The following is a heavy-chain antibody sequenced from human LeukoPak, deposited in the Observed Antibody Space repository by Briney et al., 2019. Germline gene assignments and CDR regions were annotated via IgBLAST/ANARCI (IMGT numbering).Heavy chain of an antibody. J-gene: IGHJ6*02. D-gene: IGHD3-3*01. V-gene: IGHV1-2*02. CDR2: INPNSGGT. Sequence: ASVKVSCKASGYTFTGYYMHWVRQAPGQGLEWMGWINPNSGGTNYAQKFQGRVTMTRVTSISTAYMELSRLRSDDTAVYYWARVFKDYGFGGGYTPYYYYGMDVGGQGTTATVSS. CDR3: ARVFKDYGFGGGYTPYYYYGMDV. CDR1: GYTFTGYY.